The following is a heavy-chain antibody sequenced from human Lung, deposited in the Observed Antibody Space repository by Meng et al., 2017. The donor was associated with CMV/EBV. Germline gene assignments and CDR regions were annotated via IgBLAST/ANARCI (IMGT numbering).Heavy chain of an antibody. CDR3: ARAPRDSSGYYYPDY. J-gene: IGHJ4*02. CDR1: GFTFSSYS. V-gene: IGHV3-21*01. Sequence: GGSLRLXXAASGFTFSSYSMNWVRQAPGKGLEWVSSISSSSSYIYYADSVKGRFTISRDNAKNSLYLQMNSLRAEDTAVYYCARAPRDSSGYYYPDYWGQGTLVXVSS. D-gene: IGHD3-22*01. CDR2: ISSSSSYI.